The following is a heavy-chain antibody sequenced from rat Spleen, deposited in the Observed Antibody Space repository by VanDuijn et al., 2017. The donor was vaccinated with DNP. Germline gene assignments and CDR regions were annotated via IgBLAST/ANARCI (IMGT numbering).Heavy chain of an antibody. D-gene: IGHD5-1*01. V-gene: IGHV2-16*01. CDR3: ARIGGANWGYYFDY. CDR2: MWFDGDK. CDR1: GFSLSSYS. J-gene: IGHJ2*01. Sequence: QVQLKESGPGLVQPSETLSLTCTVSGFSLSSYSVSWVRQPSGKGPEWLGRMWFDGDKAYNSPLKSRLGICRDTSKSQVFLEMDSLQTEDTAMYFCARIGGANWGYYFDYWGQGVMVTVSS.